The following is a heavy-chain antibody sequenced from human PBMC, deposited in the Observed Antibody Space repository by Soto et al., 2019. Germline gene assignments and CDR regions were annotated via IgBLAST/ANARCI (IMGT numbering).Heavy chain of an antibody. CDR1: GFTFSSYA. CDR3: ANLGSTKRRLYSGMDV. Sequence: GGSLRLSCAASGFTFSSYAMSWVRQAPGKGLEWVSAISGSGGSTYYADSVKGRFTISRDNSKNTLYLRMNSLRAEDTAVYYCANLGSTKRRLYSGMDVWGQGTTVTVSS. D-gene: IGHD6-25*01. V-gene: IGHV3-23*01. CDR2: ISGSGGST. J-gene: IGHJ6*02.